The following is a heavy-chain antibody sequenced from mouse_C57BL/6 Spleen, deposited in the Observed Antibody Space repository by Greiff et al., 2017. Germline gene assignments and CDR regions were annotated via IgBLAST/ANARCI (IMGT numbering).Heavy chain of an antibody. CDR3: AREDYYGSSLDY. J-gene: IGHJ2*01. Sequence: QVQLQQPGAELVKPGASVKLSCKASGYTFTSYWMHWVKQRPGRGLEWIGRIEPNSGGTKYNEKIKSKATLTVDKPSSTAYMQLSSLTSEDSAVYYCAREDYYGSSLDYWGQGTTLTVSS. CDR2: IEPNSGGT. V-gene: IGHV1-72*01. D-gene: IGHD1-1*01. CDR1: GYTFTSYW.